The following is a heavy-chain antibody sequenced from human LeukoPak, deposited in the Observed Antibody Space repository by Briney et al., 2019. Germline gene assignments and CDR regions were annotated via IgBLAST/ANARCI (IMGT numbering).Heavy chain of an antibody. J-gene: IGHJ4*02. CDR2: IYYSGSS. CDR1: DGSISSMTYY. Sequence: PSETLSLTCTVSDGSISSMTYYWGWIRQPPGKGLEWIGSIYYSGSSYYNPSLKSRVTISVDRSKNQFSLKLSSVTAADTAVYYCARSAKAGDFDYWGQGTLVTVSS. V-gene: IGHV4-39*07. D-gene: IGHD1-14*01. CDR3: ARSAKAGDFDY.